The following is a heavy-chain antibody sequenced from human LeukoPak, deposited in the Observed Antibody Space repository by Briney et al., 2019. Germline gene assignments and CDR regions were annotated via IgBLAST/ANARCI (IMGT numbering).Heavy chain of an antibody. Sequence: SETLSLTCTVSGDSFSRNTYSWGWIRQPPGKGLEWIGSIYYTGRTFYNPSLKSRVTISVDTSKNQFSLKLSSVTAADTAVYYCARRGSMGGSFVGAFDIWGQGTMATVSS. V-gene: IGHV4-39*01. CDR1: GDSFSRNTYS. CDR2: IYYTGRT. J-gene: IGHJ3*02. CDR3: ARRGSMGGSFVGAFDI. D-gene: IGHD1-26*01.